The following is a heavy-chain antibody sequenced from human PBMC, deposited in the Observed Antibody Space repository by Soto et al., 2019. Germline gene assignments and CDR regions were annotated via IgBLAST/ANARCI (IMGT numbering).Heavy chain of an antibody. CDR1: WGKCIGHW. V-gene: IGHV3-74*01. CDR3: ARVFPQQLGLDY. D-gene: IGHD6-13*01. Sequence: TXXSLRLCCAAAWGKCIGHWSRWVLQAPGXGLVWVSRIXSDGSXTSYADSVKGRXTISRENAXKTLYLQMNSLRAEDTAVYYCARVFPQQLGLDYWGKGTLVTVYS. J-gene: IGHJ4*02. CDR2: IXSDGSXT.